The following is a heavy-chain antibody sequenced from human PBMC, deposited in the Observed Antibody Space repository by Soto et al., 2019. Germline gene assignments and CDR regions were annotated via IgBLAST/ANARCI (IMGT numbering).Heavy chain of an antibody. D-gene: IGHD6-19*01. CDR1: GGTFSNYA. CDR3: ARVEAVAGLYNYNGLDV. CDR2: VVPIFGTT. Sequence: QVQLVQSGAEVKKPGSSVKVSCKVSGGTFSNYAIDWVRLAPGHGLEWMGGVVPIFGTTYYTQKFQGRATIIEDDSTTTAYLEMSSLRSEDTAIYYCARVEAVAGLYNYNGLDVWRQGPAVTVSS. J-gene: IGHJ6*02. V-gene: IGHV1-69*12.